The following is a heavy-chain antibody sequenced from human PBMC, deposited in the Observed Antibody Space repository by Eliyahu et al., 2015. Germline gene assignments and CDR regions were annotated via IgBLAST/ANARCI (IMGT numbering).Heavy chain of an antibody. CDR2: XNPLGGRT. D-gene: IGHD6-13*01. V-gene: IGHV1-46*01. J-gene: IGHJ4*02. Sequence: QEQLVQSGAEMKKPGASVKVSCQAXGYTFPDXYIQXVRXAPGQGLEWMGMXNPLGGRTNYAQKFQGRVTVTRDTSTSTAYMELSSLRSDDTALYYCARGVGAAAGNRFDNWGQGTLVTVSS. CDR3: ARGVGAAAGNRFDN. CDR1: GYTFPDXY.